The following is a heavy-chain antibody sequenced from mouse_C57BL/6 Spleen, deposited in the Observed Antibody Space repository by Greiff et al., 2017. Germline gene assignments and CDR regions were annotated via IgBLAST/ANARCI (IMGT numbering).Heavy chain of an antibody. CDR3: ARDGYGSSYDAMDD. Sequence: EVKLMESGGGLVKPGGSLKLSCAASGFTFSDYGMHWVRQAPEKGLEWVAYISSGSSTIYYADTVKGRFTISRDNAKNTLFLQMTSLRSEDTAMYYCARDGYGSSYDAMDDWGQGTSVTVSS. CDR2: ISSGSSTI. V-gene: IGHV5-17*01. D-gene: IGHD1-1*01. J-gene: IGHJ4*01. CDR1: GFTFSDYG.